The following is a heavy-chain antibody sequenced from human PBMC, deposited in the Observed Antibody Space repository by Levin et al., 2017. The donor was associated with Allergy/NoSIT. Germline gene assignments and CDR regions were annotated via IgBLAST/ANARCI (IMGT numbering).Heavy chain of an antibody. J-gene: IGHJ4*02. Sequence: GESLKISCKGSGYSFTNHWIGWVRQMPGKGLEWMGIIFPGDSDTRYSPSFQGQVTISADKSISTAYLQWSSLEASDTAMYYCARTSAAGALYYFDYWGQGTLVTVSS. CDR3: ARTSAAGALYYFDY. V-gene: IGHV5-51*01. CDR1: GYSFTNHW. CDR2: IFPGDSDT. D-gene: IGHD6-13*01.